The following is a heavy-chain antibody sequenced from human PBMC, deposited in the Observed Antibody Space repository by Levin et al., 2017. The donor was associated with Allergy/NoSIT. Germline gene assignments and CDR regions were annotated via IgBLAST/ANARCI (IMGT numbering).Heavy chain of an antibody. D-gene: IGHD1-14*01. CDR1: GFTFSSYA. CDR3: ARDPGGYFDY. J-gene: IGHJ4*02. V-gene: IGHV3-30*04. CDR2: ISYDGSNK. Sequence: TGGSLRLSCAASGFTFSSYAMHWVRQAPGKGLEWVAVISYDGSNKYYADSVKGRFTISRDNSKNTLYLQMNSLRAEDTAVYYCARDPGGYFDYWGQGTLVTVSS.